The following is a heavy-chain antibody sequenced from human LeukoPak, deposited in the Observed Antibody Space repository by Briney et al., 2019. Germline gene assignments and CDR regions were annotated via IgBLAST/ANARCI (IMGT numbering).Heavy chain of an antibody. V-gene: IGHV1-2*02. D-gene: IGHD3-22*01. CDR1: GYTFTSYA. CDR3: AKGVYYYDSSGYGAFDI. J-gene: IGHJ3*02. CDR2: INPNSGGT. Sequence: ASVKVSCKASGYTFTSYAMNWVRQAPGQGLEWMGWINPNSGGTNYAQKFQGRVTMTRDTSISTAYMELSRLRSDDTAVYYCAKGVYYYDSSGYGAFDIWGQGTMVTVSS.